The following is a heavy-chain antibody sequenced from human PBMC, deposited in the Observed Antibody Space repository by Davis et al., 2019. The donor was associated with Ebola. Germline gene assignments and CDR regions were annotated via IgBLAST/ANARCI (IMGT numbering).Heavy chain of an antibody. J-gene: IGHJ4*02. CDR1: GGSISSYY. Sequence: PSETLSLTCTVSGGSISSYYWSWIRQPAGKGLEWIGRIYTSGSTNYNPSLKSRVTMSVDTSKNQFSLKLSSVTAADTAVYYCARLDRSKYCGGDCYSTFDYWGQGTLVTVSS. D-gene: IGHD2-21*02. CDR3: ARLDRSKYCGGDCYSTFDY. V-gene: IGHV4-4*07. CDR2: IYTSGST.